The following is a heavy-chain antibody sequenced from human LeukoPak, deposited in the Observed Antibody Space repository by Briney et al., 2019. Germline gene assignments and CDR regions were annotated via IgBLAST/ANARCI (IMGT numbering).Heavy chain of an antibody. V-gene: IGHV3-23*01. CDR1: GFTFSSYV. CDR3: AKGSSGWDFDY. D-gene: IGHD6-19*01. Sequence: GGSLRLSCAASGFTFSSYVMNWVRQAPGKGLEWVSAISDTGGSTCYADSVRGRFTISRDNSKNTLYLQMNSLRAEDTAVYYCAKGSSGWDFDYWGQGTLVTVSS. J-gene: IGHJ4*02. CDR2: ISDTGGST.